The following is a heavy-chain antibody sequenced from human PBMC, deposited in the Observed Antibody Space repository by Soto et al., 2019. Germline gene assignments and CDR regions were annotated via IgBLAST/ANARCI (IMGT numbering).Heavy chain of an antibody. CDR2: IYYSGST. V-gene: IGHV4-39*01. D-gene: IGHD6-13*01. CDR3: ARASLNSSSWYPYDYYYYGMDV. Sequence: SETLSLTCTVSGGSISSSSYYWGGIRQPPGKGLEWIGSIYYSGSTYYNPSLKSRVTISVDTSKNQFSLKLSSVTAADTAVYYCARASLNSSSWYPYDYYYYGMDVWGQGTTVTVSS. J-gene: IGHJ6*02. CDR1: GGSISSSSYY.